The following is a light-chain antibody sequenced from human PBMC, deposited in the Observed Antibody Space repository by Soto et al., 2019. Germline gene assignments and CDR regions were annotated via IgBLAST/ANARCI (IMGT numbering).Light chain of an antibody. CDR2: GAS. CDR1: QRVSRN. J-gene: IGKJ5*01. V-gene: IGKV3-15*01. CDR3: QQYNSWPPIT. Sequence: IVMTQSPATLSVSPWERATLSCRASQRVSRNLAWYQQRPGQAPRLVIYGASTRATGIPARFSGGGSGTEFTLTISSLQSEDFAVYYCQQYNSWPPITFGQGTRLEIK.